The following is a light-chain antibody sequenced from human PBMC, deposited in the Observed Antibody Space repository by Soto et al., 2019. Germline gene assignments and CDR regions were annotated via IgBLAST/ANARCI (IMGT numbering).Light chain of an antibody. V-gene: IGLV2-14*02. Sequence: QSALTQPASVSGSPGQSVTISCTGTFSDIGTYNLVSWYQQHPGKAPKLMIYEVRKRPSGVSSRFSGSKSAYTASLTISGLQAKDEADYYCSSYTTTSALLFGGGTKLTVL. CDR1: FSDIGTYNL. CDR3: SSYTTTSALL. CDR2: EVR. J-gene: IGLJ2*01.